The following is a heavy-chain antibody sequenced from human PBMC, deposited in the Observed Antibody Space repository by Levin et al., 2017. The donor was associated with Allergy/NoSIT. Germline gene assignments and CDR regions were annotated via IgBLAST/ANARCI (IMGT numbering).Heavy chain of an antibody. V-gene: IGHV3-23*01. CDR3: AKDAIRGSDQPYYFDY. CDR2: IINSGVGT. CDR1: RFTFHNYA. Sequence: LSLTCAASRFTFHNYAMSWVRPAPGKGLEWVSAIINSGVGTYYADSVKGRFTISRDNSKNTMYLQMNSLRAEDTAVYFCAKDAIRGSDQPYYFDYWGQGTLVTASS. J-gene: IGHJ4*02. D-gene: IGHD6-19*01.